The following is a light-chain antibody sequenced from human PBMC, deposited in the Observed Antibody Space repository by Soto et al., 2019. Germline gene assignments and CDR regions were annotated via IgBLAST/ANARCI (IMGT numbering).Light chain of an antibody. CDR1: QSVSSN. J-gene: IGKJ5*01. V-gene: IGKV3D-15*01. Sequence: EIVMTQSPATLSVSPGERATLSCRASQSVSSNLAWYQQKPGQAPRLLIYGVSTRATGIPARFSGSGSGTEFTLTISSLQSEDCAVYYCQQHNNWPLTFGQGTRVE. CDR2: GVS. CDR3: QQHNNWPLT.